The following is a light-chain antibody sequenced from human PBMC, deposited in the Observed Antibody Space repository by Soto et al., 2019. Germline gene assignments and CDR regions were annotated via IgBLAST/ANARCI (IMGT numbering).Light chain of an antibody. V-gene: IGKV3-11*01. Sequence: EIVLTQSPATLSLSPGERATLSCRASQSVRSSLAWYQQQPGQAPRLLIYDASTRATGIPARFSGSGSGTDFTLTISSLEPEDFAVYYCQQRSNWPGTFGQGTKVEIK. CDR1: QSVRSS. J-gene: IGKJ1*01. CDR3: QQRSNWPGT. CDR2: DAS.